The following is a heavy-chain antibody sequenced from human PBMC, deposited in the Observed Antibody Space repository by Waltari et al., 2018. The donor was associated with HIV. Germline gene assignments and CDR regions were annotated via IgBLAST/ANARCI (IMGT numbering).Heavy chain of an antibody. V-gene: IGHV4-31*03. CDR1: GGSISSGGYY. D-gene: IGHD3-22*01. CDR3: AGLYYDSSGYYYEAPPHFDY. CDR2: IYYSGRH. Sequence: QVQLQESGPGLVKPSQTLSLTCTVSGGSISSGGYYWSWIRPHPGKGLEWIGYIYYSGRHSNNPPLMRRVTISVDTSNNQFFLKLSLVTAADTAVYYCAGLYYDSSGYYYEAPPHFDYWGQGTLVTVSS. J-gene: IGHJ4*02.